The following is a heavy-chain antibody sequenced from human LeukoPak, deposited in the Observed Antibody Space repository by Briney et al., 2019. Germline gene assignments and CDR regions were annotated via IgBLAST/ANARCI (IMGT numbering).Heavy chain of an antibody. CDR1: GGTISSFY. CDR2: IYYSGSS. CDR3: ARHRGYSSGLFEY. Sequence: SETLSLTCTVSGGTISSFYWNWIRQPPGKGLEWLGCIYYSGSSNYNPSLKSRITISVDTSKNQFSLNLSSVTAADTAVYYCARHRGYSSGLFEYWGQGTLVTVSS. J-gene: IGHJ4*02. V-gene: IGHV4-59*08. D-gene: IGHD6-19*01.